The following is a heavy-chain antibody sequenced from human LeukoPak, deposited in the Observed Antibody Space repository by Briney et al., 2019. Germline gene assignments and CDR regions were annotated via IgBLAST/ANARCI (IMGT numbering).Heavy chain of an antibody. D-gene: IGHD3-22*01. CDR1: GYTFTSYA. Sequence: ASVKVSCKASGYTFTSYAMHWVRQAPGQRLEWMGWINAGNGNTKYSQKFQGRVTMTRDTSISTAYMELSRLRSDDTAVYYCARASDYYDSSGYYDYWGQGTLVTVSS. CDR3: ARASDYYDSSGYYDY. V-gene: IGHV1-3*01. J-gene: IGHJ4*02. CDR2: INAGNGNT.